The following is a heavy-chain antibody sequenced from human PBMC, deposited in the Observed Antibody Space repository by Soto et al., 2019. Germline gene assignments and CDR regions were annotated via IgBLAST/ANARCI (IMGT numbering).Heavy chain of an antibody. J-gene: IGHJ4*02. CDR3: ARDLAAADY. CDR2: INASNGNT. CDR1: GYSFTSYA. D-gene: IGHD6-13*01. V-gene: IGHV1-3*05. Sequence: QVQLVQSGAEEKKPGASVKVSCKASGYSFTSYAMHWVRQAPGQRLEWMGWINASNGNTKYSQKFQGRVTITRDTSASTAYMELSSLRSGDTAVYYCARDLAAADYWGQGTLVTVSS.